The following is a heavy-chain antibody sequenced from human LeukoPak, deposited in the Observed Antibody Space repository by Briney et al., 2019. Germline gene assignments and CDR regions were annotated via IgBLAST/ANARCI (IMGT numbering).Heavy chain of an antibody. D-gene: IGHD7-27*01. CDR2: IYYTGST. CDR3: ARLNNWGSDYYLDY. Sequence: SETLSLTCTVSGGSISSYFWSRIRQPPGKGLEWIGYIYYTGSTNYNPSLKSRLTISVDTSKNQFSLDLNSVTAADTAVYYCARLNNWGSDYYLDYWGQGTLVTVSS. CDR1: GGSISSYF. V-gene: IGHV4-59*08. J-gene: IGHJ4*02.